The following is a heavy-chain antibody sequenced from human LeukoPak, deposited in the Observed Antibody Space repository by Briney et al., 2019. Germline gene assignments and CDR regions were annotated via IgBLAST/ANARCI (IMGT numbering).Heavy chain of an antibody. V-gene: IGHV3-7*01. J-gene: IGHJ5*02. CDR3: ARDGNNWFDP. Sequence: PGGSLRLSCAASEFTFFTYWMSWVRQAPAKGLEWVANIKQEGSEKYYVDSVKGRFTISRDNAKNSLYLQMNSLRAEDTAVYYCARDGNNWFDPWGQGTLVTVSS. CDR2: IKQEGSEK. CDR1: EFTFFTYW. D-gene: IGHD2-15*01.